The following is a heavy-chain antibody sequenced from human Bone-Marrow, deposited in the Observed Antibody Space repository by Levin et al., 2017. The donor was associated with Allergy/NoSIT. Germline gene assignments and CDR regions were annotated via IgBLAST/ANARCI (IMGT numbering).Heavy chain of an antibody. V-gene: IGHV1-69*13. CDR1: GGPLNNYA. J-gene: IGHJ3*02. D-gene: IGHD3-22*01. Sequence: GASVKVSCKVSGGPLNNYAINWVRQAPGQGLEWMGGIIPVFGATNYTQKFQDKVTITADESTNTVYMEMSSLRSGDTAVYYCATSSSTVAAYHDSSDDAFHIWGQGTVLIVSS. CDR3: ATSSSTVAAYHDSSDDAFHI. CDR2: IIPVFGAT.